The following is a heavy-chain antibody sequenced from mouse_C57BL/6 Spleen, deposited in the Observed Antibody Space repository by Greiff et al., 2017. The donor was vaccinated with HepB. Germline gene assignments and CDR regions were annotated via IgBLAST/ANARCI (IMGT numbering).Heavy chain of an antibody. CDR3: ARSGSFYYGSSYGYFDV. CDR2: INPGSGGT. Sequence: QVQLQHSGAELVRPGTSVKVSCKASGYAFTNYLIEWVKQRPGQGLEWIGVINPGSGGTNYNEKFKGKATLTADKSSSTAYMQLSSLTSEDSAVYFCARSGSFYYGSSYGYFDVWGTGTTVTVSS. CDR1: GYAFTNYL. J-gene: IGHJ1*03. D-gene: IGHD1-1*01. V-gene: IGHV1-54*01.